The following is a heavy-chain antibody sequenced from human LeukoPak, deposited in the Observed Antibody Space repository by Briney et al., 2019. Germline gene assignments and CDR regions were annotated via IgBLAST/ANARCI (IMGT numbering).Heavy chain of an antibody. CDR2: ISGSGGST. CDR3: AKQGYDSSGTAYYFDY. J-gene: IGHJ4*02. Sequence: PGGSLRLSCAASGFTFSSYAMSWVRQAPGKGLEWVSAISGSGGSTYYADSVKGRFTISRDNSKNTLYLQMNSLRAEDMAVYYCAKQGYDSSGTAYYFDYWGQGTLVTVSS. D-gene: IGHD3-22*01. V-gene: IGHV3-23*01. CDR1: GFTFSSYA.